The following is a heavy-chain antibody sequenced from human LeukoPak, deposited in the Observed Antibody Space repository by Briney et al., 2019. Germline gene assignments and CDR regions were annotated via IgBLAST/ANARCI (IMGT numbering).Heavy chain of an antibody. Sequence: GESLKISCKASGYSLSSNWIGWVRQMPGKGLEWMGLIYPGDSNTKYSPSFQGQVTISADKSITTAYLQWSSLKASDSAIYYCARKGGGLDYWGQGTLVTVSS. CDR2: IYPGDSNT. V-gene: IGHV5-51*01. CDR3: ARKGGGLDY. J-gene: IGHJ4*02. D-gene: IGHD3-16*01. CDR1: GYSLSSNW.